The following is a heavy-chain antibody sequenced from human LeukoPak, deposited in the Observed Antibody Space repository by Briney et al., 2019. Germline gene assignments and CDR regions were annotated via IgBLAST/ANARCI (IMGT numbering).Heavy chain of an antibody. CDR3: ARRLVGAPYFFDY. V-gene: IGHV1-2*02. CDR2: VNTKIEAT. Sequence: ASVKVSCKASGYSFTDFYTHWVRQVPGQGREWMGWVNTKIEATHYPPKFQGRVTMTSDTSINTVYMEMSSLTSDDSGLYYCARRLVGAPYFFDYWGQGALVTVSS. D-gene: IGHD1-26*01. J-gene: IGHJ4*02. CDR1: GYSFTDFY.